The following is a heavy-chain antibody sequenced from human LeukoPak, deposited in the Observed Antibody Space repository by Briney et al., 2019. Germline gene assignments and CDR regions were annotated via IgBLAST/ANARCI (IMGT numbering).Heavy chain of an antibody. Sequence: GGSLRLSCAASGFTFSSYAMSWVRQAPGKGLEWVSAISGSGGSTYYADSVKGRFTISRDNAKNSLYLQMNSLRAEDTALYYCAKDTSTWIRGPVDYWGQGTLVTVSS. CDR3: AKDTSTWIRGPVDY. CDR2: ISGSGGST. CDR1: GFTFSSYA. J-gene: IGHJ4*02. D-gene: IGHD5-18*01. V-gene: IGHV3-23*01.